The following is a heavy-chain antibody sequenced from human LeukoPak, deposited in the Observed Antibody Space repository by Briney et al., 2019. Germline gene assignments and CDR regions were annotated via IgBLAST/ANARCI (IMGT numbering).Heavy chain of an antibody. CDR2: ISGSGGST. J-gene: IGHJ4*02. CDR3: AKDPVEWELLNFDY. V-gene: IGHV3-23*01. D-gene: IGHD1-26*01. CDR1: GFTFSSYA. Sequence: GGSLRLSCAASGFTFSSYAMSWVRQPPGKGLEWVSAISGSGGSTYYADSVKGRFTISRDNSKNTLYLQMNSLRAEDTAVYYCAKDPVEWELLNFDYWGQGTLVTVSS.